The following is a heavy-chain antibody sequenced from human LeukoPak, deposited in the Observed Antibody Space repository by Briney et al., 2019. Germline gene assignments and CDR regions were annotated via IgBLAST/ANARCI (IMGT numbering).Heavy chain of an antibody. CDR3: ARGTRELDRY. Sequence: SGGSLRLSCAASGFTFSSYSMNWVRQAPGKGLEWVSYISSSSSTMFYADSMKGRFTISRDNAKNSLYLQMNSLRDEDTAVYYCARGTRELDRYWGQGTLVTVSS. V-gene: IGHV3-48*02. CDR1: GFTFSSYS. J-gene: IGHJ4*02. D-gene: IGHD1-26*01. CDR2: ISSSSSTM.